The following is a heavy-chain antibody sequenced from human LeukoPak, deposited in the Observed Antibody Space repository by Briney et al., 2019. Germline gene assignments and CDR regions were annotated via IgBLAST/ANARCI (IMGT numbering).Heavy chain of an antibody. CDR3: AKGGYCSGGSCHTPADWFDP. J-gene: IGHJ5*02. D-gene: IGHD2-15*01. V-gene: IGHV3-23*01. CDR1: GFTFSSYA. Sequence: GGSLRLSCAASGFTFSSYAMSWVRQAPGKGLEWVSAISGSGGSTYHADSVKGRFTISRDNSKNTLYLQMNSLRAEDTAVYYCAKGGYCSGGSCHTPADWFDPWGQGTLVTVSS. CDR2: ISGSGGST.